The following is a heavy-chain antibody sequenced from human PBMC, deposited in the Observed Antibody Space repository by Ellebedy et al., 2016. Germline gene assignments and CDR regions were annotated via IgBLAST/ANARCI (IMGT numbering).Heavy chain of an antibody. CDR3: ARTHPNNCASASCSILDY. CDR1: GFIFSDYY. J-gene: IGHJ4*02. V-gene: IGHV3-11*01. D-gene: IGHD2-2*01. CDR2: ISHTGSRI. Sequence: GESLKISXAASGFIFSDYYMSWIRQAPGKGPEWISFISHTGSRIYYADSVKGRFTISRDNAKNSLFLQMNSLRDEDTAVYYCARTHPNNCASASCSILDYWGQGTLVTVSA.